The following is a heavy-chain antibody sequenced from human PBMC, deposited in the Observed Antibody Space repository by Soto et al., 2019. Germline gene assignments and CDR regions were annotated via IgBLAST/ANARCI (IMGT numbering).Heavy chain of an antibody. CDR1: GFTFSSYA. J-gene: IGHJ6*02. V-gene: IGHV3-30-3*01. Sequence: QVQLVESGGGVVQPGRSLRLSCAASGFTFSSYAMHWVRQAPGKGLEWVAVISYDGSNKYYADSVKGRFTISRDNSKNTLYLPMNSLRAEDTAVYYCAREDYDILTGYSSYYGMDVWGQGTTVTVSS. D-gene: IGHD3-9*01. CDR3: AREDYDILTGYSSYYGMDV. CDR2: ISYDGSNK.